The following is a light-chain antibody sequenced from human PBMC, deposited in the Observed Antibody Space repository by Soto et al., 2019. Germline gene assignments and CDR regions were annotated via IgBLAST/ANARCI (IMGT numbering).Light chain of an antibody. V-gene: IGKV3-20*01. J-gene: IGKJ1*01. CDR3: QDFGTSAPWT. CDR2: RGS. CDR1: QNIRGNE. Sequence: EVVLTQSPGTLSLAPEERATLSCRASQNIRGNELAWYQQKPGQAPQLLIYRGSSRATGIPDRFSGRGSGTDFTLTISRLEPEDFAVYYCQDFGTSAPWTFGQGTKVEIK.